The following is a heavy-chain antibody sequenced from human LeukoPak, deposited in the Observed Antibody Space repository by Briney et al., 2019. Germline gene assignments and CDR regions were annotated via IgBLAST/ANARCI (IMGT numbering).Heavy chain of an antibody. Sequence: PSETLSLTCTVSGGSISSYYWSWIRQPPGKGLGWVGYNYYSGSTHYNPSLKSRVTISVDTSKNQFSLKLSSVTAADTAVYYCARVEYGHDAFDIWGQGTMVTVSS. V-gene: IGHV4-59*01. CDR1: GGSISSYY. CDR2: NYYSGST. CDR3: ARVEYGHDAFDI. D-gene: IGHD2/OR15-2a*01. J-gene: IGHJ3*02.